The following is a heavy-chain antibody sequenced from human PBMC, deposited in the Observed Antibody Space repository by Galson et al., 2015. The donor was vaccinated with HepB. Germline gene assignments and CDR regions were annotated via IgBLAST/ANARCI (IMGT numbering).Heavy chain of an antibody. CDR1: GVTFSDYA. Sequence: SLRLSCAAPGVTFSDYAMAWVRQAPGRGLEWVSTISGSGDTTYYADSVKGRFTISRDNSKNALYLQMSSLRVDDTAVYYCVKATMVRGGVFDHWGQGTLVTVSS. CDR2: ISGSGDTT. CDR3: VKATMVRGGVFDH. V-gene: IGHV3-23*01. J-gene: IGHJ5*02. D-gene: IGHD3-10*01.